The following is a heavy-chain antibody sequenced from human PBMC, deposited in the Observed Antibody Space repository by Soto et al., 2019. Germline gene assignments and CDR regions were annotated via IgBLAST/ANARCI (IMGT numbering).Heavy chain of an antibody. CDR3: AKSPLTAAGFDY. CDR1: GFTFSKYA. V-gene: IGHV3-23*01. D-gene: IGHD6-13*01. J-gene: IGHJ4*02. Sequence: EVQLLESGGGLVQPGGSLRLSCAASGFTFSKYAMTWVRQAPGKGREWVSVITGSGGGTYFVDAVKGRFTISRDNSKNPVYLQMNSLRAEDTAVYYCAKSPLTAAGFDYWGQGTLVTVSS. CDR2: ITGSGGGT.